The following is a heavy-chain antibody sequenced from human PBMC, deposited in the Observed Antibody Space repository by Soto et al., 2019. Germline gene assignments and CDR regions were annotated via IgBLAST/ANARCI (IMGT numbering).Heavy chain of an antibody. CDR2: ISYDGSNK. CDR1: GFTFSSYA. CDR3: ARDRHSGSLDY. Sequence: QVQLVESGGGVVQPGRSLRLSCAASGFTFSSYAMHWVRQAPGKGLEWVAVISYDGSNKYYADSVKGRFTISRDNSKNTLYLQMNSLRAEDTAVYYCARDRHSGSLDYWGQGTLVTVSS. D-gene: IGHD1-26*01. J-gene: IGHJ4*02. V-gene: IGHV3-30-3*01.